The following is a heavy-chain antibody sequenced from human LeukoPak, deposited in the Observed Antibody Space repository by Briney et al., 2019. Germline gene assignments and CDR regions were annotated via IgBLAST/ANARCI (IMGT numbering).Heavy chain of an antibody. CDR2: IYYSGST. J-gene: IGHJ2*01. D-gene: IGHD2-21*02. CDR3: ARVQGYCGGDCPPFDL. CDR1: GGSISSYY. V-gene: IGHV4-59*01. Sequence: SETLSLTCTVSGGSISSYYWSRIRQPPGKGLEWIGYIYYSGSTNYNPSLKSRVTISVDTSKNQFSLKLSSVTAADTAVYYCARVQGYCGGDCPPFDLWGRGTLVTVSS.